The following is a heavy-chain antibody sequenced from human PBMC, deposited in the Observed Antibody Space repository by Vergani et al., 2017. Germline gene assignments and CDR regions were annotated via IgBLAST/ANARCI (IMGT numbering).Heavy chain of an antibody. V-gene: IGHV3-7*01. CDR2: IKQDGSEK. J-gene: IGHJ6*03. CDR3: ARRGYYFYYYYMDV. Sequence: VQLVESGGGLVQPGGSLRLSCAASGFTFSSYWMSWVRQAPGKGLEWVANIKQDGSEKYYVDSVKGRFTISRDNAKNSLYLQMNSLRAEDTAVYYCARRGYYFYYYYMDVWGKGTTVTVSS. CDR1: GFTFSSYW.